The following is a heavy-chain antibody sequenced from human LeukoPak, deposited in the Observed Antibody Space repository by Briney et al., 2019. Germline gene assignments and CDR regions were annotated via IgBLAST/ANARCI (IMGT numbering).Heavy chain of an antibody. CDR3: ARVSGSIVARLAWFDS. CDR2: ISAYDGYT. Sequence: ASVKVSCKASGYIFTKYGFTWVRQAPGQGLEWMGWISAYDGYTNHAQKFQGRVTMTTDSSTTTAYMELRSLRSDDTAVYYCARVSGSIVARLAWFDSWGQETLVTVSS. CDR1: GYIFTKYG. V-gene: IGHV1-18*01. D-gene: IGHD6-6*01. J-gene: IGHJ5*01.